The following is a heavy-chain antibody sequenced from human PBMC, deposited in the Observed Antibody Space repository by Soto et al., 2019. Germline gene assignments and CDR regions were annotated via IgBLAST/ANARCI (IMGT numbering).Heavy chain of an antibody. V-gene: IGHV3-48*02. CDR1: GFSFSNYA. J-gene: IGHJ3*01. D-gene: IGHD3-22*01. Sequence: EVQLVESGGGLVKPGGSRRVSCAASGFSFSNYAMNWVRQAPGKGLEWVSYISIGSGSIFYAAAVKGRFTISRDDDKNSLYMQMNTLRDEDTAVYYCVRDDRWAFDFWGQGTMVTVSS. CDR2: ISIGSGSI. CDR3: VRDDRWAFDF.